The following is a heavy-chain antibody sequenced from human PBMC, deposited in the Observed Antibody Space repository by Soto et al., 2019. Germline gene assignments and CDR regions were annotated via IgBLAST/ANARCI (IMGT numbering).Heavy chain of an antibody. CDR1: GFTFSSYG. CDR3: AVGATSPYYYYGMDV. J-gene: IGHJ6*02. Sequence: GGSLRLSCAASGFTFSSYGMHWVRQAPGKGLEWVAVISYDGSNKYYADSVKGRFTISRDNSKNTLYLQMNSLRAEDTAVYYCAVGATSPYYYYGMDVWGQGTTVTVSS. V-gene: IGHV3-30*03. CDR2: ISYDGSNK. D-gene: IGHD1-26*01.